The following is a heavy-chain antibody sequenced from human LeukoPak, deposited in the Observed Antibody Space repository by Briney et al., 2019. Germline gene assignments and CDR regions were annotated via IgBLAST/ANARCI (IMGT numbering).Heavy chain of an antibody. Sequence: GGSLRLSCAASGFTFSSFAMHWVRQAPAKGLEWEAVISYDGTKKYYADSVKSRFTISRDNSNNTLYLQMNSLRAEDTAVYYCARAYCSSTSCYAPDYWGQGTLVTVSS. CDR3: ARAYCSSTSCYAPDY. D-gene: IGHD2-2*01. CDR2: ISYDGTKK. CDR1: GFTFSSFA. V-gene: IGHV3-30*04. J-gene: IGHJ4*02.